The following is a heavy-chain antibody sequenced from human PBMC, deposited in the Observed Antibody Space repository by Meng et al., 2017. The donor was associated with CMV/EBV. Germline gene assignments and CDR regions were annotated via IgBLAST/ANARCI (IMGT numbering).Heavy chain of an antibody. CDR2: ISYDGSNK. CDR3: ARGSVAGFDY. D-gene: IGHD6-19*01. Sequence: QVQCVELGGGVVQPGRSRRLSCAASGFTFSSYAMHWVRQAPGKGLEWVAVISYDGSNKYYADSVKGRFTISRDNSKNTLYLQMNSLRAEDTAVYYCARGSVAGFDYWGQGTLVTVSS. J-gene: IGHJ4*02. V-gene: IGHV3-30-3*01. CDR1: GFTFSSYA.